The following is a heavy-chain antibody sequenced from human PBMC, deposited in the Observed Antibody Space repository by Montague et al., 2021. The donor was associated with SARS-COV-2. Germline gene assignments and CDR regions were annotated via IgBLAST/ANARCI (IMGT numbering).Heavy chain of an antibody. D-gene: IGHD3-16*02. V-gene: IGHV4-34*01. Sequence: SETLSLTCGVYGGSFSGYFWTWIRQPPGKGLGWIGEINDGGSVTYNPSLKSRLTMSADTSKKQFSLNLTSVAAADMAVYYCARTSKMDDYVWGSYRFTAFDTWGQGTMVIVSS. CDR3: ARTSKMDDYVWGSYRFTAFDT. CDR1: GGSFSGYF. CDR2: INDGGSV. J-gene: IGHJ3*02.